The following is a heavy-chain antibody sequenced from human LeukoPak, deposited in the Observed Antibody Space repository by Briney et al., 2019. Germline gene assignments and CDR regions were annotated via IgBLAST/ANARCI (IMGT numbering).Heavy chain of an antibody. CDR1: GFTFSSYA. D-gene: IGHD3-22*01. J-gene: IGHJ4*02. Sequence: GGSLRLSCAASGFTFSSYAMSWVRQAPGKGLEWVSAISGSGGSTYYADSVKGRFTISRDNSKNTLCLQMNSLRAEDTAVYYCAKSCSYYYDSSGYLTYFDYWGQGTLVTVSS. CDR3: AKSCSYYYDSSGYLTYFDY. V-gene: IGHV3-23*01. CDR2: ISGSGGST.